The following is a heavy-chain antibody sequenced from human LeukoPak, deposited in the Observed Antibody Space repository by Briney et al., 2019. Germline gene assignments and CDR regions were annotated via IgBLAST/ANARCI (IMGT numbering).Heavy chain of an antibody. CDR1: GFTFSSYG. Sequence: GGSLRLSCAASGFTFSSYGMTWVRQAPGKGLEWVSYISSSSSTIYYADSVKGRFTISRDNSKNTLYLQMNSLRAEDTAVYYCAKRHSSGWYYLDYWGQGTLVTVSS. J-gene: IGHJ4*02. V-gene: IGHV3-48*01. CDR2: ISSSSSTI. D-gene: IGHD6-19*01. CDR3: AKRHSSGWYYLDY.